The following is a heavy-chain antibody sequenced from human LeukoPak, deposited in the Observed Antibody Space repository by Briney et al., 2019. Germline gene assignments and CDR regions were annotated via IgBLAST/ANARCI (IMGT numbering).Heavy chain of an antibody. V-gene: IGHV4-34*01. CDR2: INHSGSA. D-gene: IGHD2-2*02. CDR3: ARAYGYCSSTSCYTESEELYYFDY. Sequence: SETLSLTCAVYGGSFSGYYWSWIRQPPGKGLEWIGGINHSGSANYNPSLKSRVTISVDTSKNQFSLKLSSVTAADTAVYYCARAYGYCSSTSCYTESEELYYFDYWGQGTLVTVSS. J-gene: IGHJ4*02. CDR1: GGSFSGYY.